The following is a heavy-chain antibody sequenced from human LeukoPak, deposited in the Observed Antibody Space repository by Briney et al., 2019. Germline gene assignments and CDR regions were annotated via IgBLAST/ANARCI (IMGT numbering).Heavy chain of an antibody. Sequence: GGSLRLSCAASGFTFSSYEMNWVRQAPGQGLEWISYISSSGTIYYADSVKGRFTISRDNAKNSLYLEMYSLRDEDTAVYYCARDQNHYVWGTYRYNPFDYWGQGTLVTVS. CDR3: ARDQNHYVWGTYRYNPFDY. V-gene: IGHV3-48*03. D-gene: IGHD3-16*02. CDR1: GFTFSSYE. CDR2: ISSSGTI. J-gene: IGHJ4*02.